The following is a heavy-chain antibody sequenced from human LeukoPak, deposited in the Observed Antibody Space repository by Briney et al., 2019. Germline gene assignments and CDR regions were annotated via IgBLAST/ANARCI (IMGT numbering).Heavy chain of an antibody. CDR2: ISSSSSYI. CDR1: GFTFSSYA. V-gene: IGHV3-21*01. D-gene: IGHD6-19*01. Sequence: GGSLRLSCAASGFTFSSYAMSWVRQAPGKGLEWVSSISSSSSYIYYADSVKGRFTISRDNAKNSLYLEMNSLRVEDTAVYYCARGILSGWYFSAFDIWGQGTMVTVSS. CDR3: ARGILSGWYFSAFDI. J-gene: IGHJ3*02.